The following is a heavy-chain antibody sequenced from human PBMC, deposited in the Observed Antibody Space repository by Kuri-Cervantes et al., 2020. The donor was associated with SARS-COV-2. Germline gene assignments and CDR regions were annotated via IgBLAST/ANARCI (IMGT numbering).Heavy chain of an antibody. J-gene: IGHJ5*02. Sequence: TLRLSCTVSGGSLSSGDYYWTWVRPPPGKGLEWIGNIFYSGSASYNPSLKSRLTMSLDMSKSQFSLKLNSVTAADTAVYYCARGSAVVDGTGLDPWGQGTLVTVSS. D-gene: IGHD2-15*01. CDR3: ARGSAVVDGTGLDP. V-gene: IGHV4-30-4*08. CDR2: IFYSGSA. CDR1: GGSLSSGDYY.